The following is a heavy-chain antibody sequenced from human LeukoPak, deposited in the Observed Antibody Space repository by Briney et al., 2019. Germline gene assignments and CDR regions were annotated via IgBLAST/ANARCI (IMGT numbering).Heavy chain of an antibody. D-gene: IGHD1-26*01. Sequence: SETLSLTCTVSGASVSSASYWTWIRQPPGKGVEWIAHIYNGVNTNYNPSLKSRVTISVDTSKNQCSLRLNSVTAADTAVYYCARSRAFNSGAFDPWGQGSLVTVSS. CDR3: ARSRAFNSGAFDP. CDR2: IYNGVNT. J-gene: IGHJ5*02. V-gene: IGHV4-61*01. CDR1: GASVSSASY.